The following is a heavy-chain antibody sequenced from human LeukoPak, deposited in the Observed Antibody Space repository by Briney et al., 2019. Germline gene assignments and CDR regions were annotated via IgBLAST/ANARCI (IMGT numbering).Heavy chain of an antibody. CDR3: ARDQGIVLMVYAIAAIDY. V-gene: IGHV3-21*01. CDR1: GFTFSSYS. CDR2: ISSSSSYI. J-gene: IGHJ4*02. D-gene: IGHD2-8*01. Sequence: KLGGSLRLSCAASGFTFSSYSMNWVRQAPGKGLEWVSSISSSSSYIYYADSVKGRFTISRDNAKNSLYLQMNSLRAEDTAVYYCARDQGIVLMVYAIAAIDYWGQGTLVTVSS.